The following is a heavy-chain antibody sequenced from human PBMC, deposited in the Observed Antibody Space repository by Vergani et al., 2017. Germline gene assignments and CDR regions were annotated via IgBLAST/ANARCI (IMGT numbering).Heavy chain of an antibody. D-gene: IGHD2-15*01. J-gene: IGHJ4*02. CDR1: GFTFNRYG. Sequence: VQLLESGGGLVQPGGSRRLSCVASGFTFNRYGMQWVRQAPGKGLEWVAYVLFDGSNEYYADSVKGRFIVSRDNSNDALYLQMNSLRTDDTAVYYCARDLAYCHEGSCALWGQGSVVTVSS. CDR3: ARDLAYCHEGSCAL. CDR2: VLFDGSNE. V-gene: IGHV3-30*02.